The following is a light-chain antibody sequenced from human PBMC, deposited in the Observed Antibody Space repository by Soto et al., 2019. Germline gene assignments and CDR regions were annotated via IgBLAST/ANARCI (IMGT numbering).Light chain of an antibody. J-gene: IGLJ1*01. Sequence: LTQPASVSGSPGQSITISCTGTSSDIGGYNYVSWYQQHPGKAPKLMIYDVSNRPSGVSNRFSGSKSGNTASLTISGLQAEDEADYYCSSYTSSSTYVFGTGTKVTVL. CDR2: DVS. CDR3: SSYTSSSTYV. V-gene: IGLV2-14*03. CDR1: SSDIGGYNY.